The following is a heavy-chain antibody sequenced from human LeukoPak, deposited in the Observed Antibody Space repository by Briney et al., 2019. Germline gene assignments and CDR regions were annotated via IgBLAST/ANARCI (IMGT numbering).Heavy chain of an antibody. V-gene: IGHV3-23*01. J-gene: IGHJ6*02. D-gene: IGHD3-3*01. CDR3: AKDLRRITIFGVVIPRGYYYYGMDV. CDR2: ISGSGGST. CDR1: GCTFSSYA. Sequence: GGSLRLSCAASGCTFSSYAMSWVRQAPGKGLEWVSAISGSGGSTYYAASVKGRFTISRDNSKNTLYLQMNSLRAEDTAVYYCAKDLRRITIFGVVIPRGYYYYGMDVWGQGTTVTVSS.